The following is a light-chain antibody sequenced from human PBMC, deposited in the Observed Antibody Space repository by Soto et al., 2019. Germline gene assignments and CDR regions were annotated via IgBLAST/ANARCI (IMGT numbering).Light chain of an antibody. J-gene: IGLJ2*01. CDR1: SSDVGGYNY. Sequence: QSALTQPASVSGSPGQSITISCTGTSSDVGGYNYVSWYQHHPGKAPKLMIYDVSNRPSGVSNRFSGSKSGNTASLTISGLQAEDEADYYCCSYTSSNPAIFGGGTKLTVL. V-gene: IGLV2-14*03. CDR3: CSYTSSNPAI. CDR2: DVS.